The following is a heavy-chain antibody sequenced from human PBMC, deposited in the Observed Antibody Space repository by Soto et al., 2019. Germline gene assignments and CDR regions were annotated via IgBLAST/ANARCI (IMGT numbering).Heavy chain of an antibody. D-gene: IGHD2-2*01. CDR2: ISSSSSYI. CDR1: GFTFSSYS. J-gene: IGHJ4*02. V-gene: IGHV3-21*01. CDR3: ARDRDGPLVVPAAIDY. Sequence: GGSLRLSCAASGFTFSSYSMNWVRQAPGKGLEWVSSISSSSSYIYYADSVKGRFTISRDNAKNSLYLQMNSLRAEDTAVYYCARDRDGPLVVPAAIDYWGQGTLVTVSS.